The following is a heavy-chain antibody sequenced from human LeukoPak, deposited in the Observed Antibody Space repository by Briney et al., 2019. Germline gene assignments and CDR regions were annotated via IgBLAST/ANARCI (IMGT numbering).Heavy chain of an antibody. CDR3: ARGCLFSSTSCFYYGDWFDP. CDR2: ICSSSSYI. D-gene: IGHD2-2*01. V-gene: IGHV3-21*01. J-gene: IGHJ5*02. Sequence: GGSLTLACAASGFTFSSYSMNWVRQAPGKGLEWVSSICSSSSYIYYADSVKGRFTISIDNAKHSPHLLSNSMRAETAAFYCCARGCLFSSTSCFYYGDWFDPWGQGTLVTVSS. CDR1: GFTFSSYS.